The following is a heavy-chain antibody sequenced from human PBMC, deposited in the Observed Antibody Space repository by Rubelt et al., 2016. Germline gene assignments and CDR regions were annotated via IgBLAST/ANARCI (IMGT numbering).Heavy chain of an antibody. D-gene: IGHD2-2*01. CDR3: ARHHCSSTSCYSYYFDY. Sequence: QVQLQQWGAGLLKPSETLSLTCAVYGGSFSGYYWSWIRQPPGKGLEWIGGINHSGSTNYNPSLKSRVTLSLDTAKNQFSLKLSSVTAADTAVYYCARHHCSSTSCYSYYFDYWGQGTLVTVSS. V-gene: IGHV4-34*01. CDR1: GGSFSGYY. CDR2: INHSGST. J-gene: IGHJ4*02.